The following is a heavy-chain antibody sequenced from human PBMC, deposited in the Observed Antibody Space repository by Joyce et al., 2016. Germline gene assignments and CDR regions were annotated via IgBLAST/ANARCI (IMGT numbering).Heavy chain of an antibody. J-gene: IGHJ5*02. Sequence: EEQLVESGGGLVKPGGSLRLSCSASGFNFSGYTLNWVRQAPGKGLAWVSSISTSSTYIYYADSVKGRFTISRDDAKNSLYLQMNNLRAEDTAVYYCASLWAPGYCTTTSCQGWFDPWGQGTLVTVSS. CDR1: GFNFSGYT. D-gene: IGHD2-2*03. CDR3: ASLWAPGYCTTTSCQGWFDP. CDR2: ISTSSTYI. V-gene: IGHV3-21*01.